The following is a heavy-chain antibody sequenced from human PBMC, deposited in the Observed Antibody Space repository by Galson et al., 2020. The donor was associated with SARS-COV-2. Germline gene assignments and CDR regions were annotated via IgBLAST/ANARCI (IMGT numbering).Heavy chain of an antibody. Sequence: GESLKISCAASGFMFSSHGMHWVRQAPGKGLEWVSFISSDGSSKFYADSVKGRFAISRDNSKNTLFLQMNSLTVEDTAVYYCAVFAPPDFWGQGSLVTVSS. D-gene: IGHD2-21*01. CDR1: GFMFSSHG. CDR2: ISSDGSSK. V-gene: IGHV3-30*03. CDR3: AVFAPPDF. J-gene: IGHJ4*02.